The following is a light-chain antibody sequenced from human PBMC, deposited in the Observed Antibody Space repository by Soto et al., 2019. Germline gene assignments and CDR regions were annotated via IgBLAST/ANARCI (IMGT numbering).Light chain of an antibody. V-gene: IGLV1-40*01. J-gene: IGLJ1*01. CDR2: GNS. CDR3: CSYRSNSLYV. Sequence: QSVLTQPPSVSGAPGQRVTISCTGSSSNIGAGYDVHWYQQLPGAAPKLLIYGNSNRPSGVPDRFSGSKSGTSASLAISGLQAEDEADYYCCSYRSNSLYVFGTGTKLTVL. CDR1: SSNIGAGYD.